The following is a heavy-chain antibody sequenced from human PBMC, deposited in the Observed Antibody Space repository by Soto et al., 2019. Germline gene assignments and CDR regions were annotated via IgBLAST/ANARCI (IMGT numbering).Heavy chain of an antibody. Sequence: SETLSLTCTVSGGSISSGDYYWCWIRQPPGKGLEWIGYIYYSGSTYYNPSLKSRVTISVDTSKNQFSLKLSSVTAADTAVYYCARGTMVRGVIYYYYGMDVWGQGTTVS. CDR2: IYYSGST. J-gene: IGHJ6*02. V-gene: IGHV4-30-4*01. CDR3: ARGTMVRGVIYYYYGMDV. D-gene: IGHD3-10*01. CDR1: GGSISSGDYY.